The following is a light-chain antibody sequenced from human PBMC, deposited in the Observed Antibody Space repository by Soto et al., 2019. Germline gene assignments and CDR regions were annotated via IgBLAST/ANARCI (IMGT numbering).Light chain of an antibody. CDR1: SSIGRN. CDR3: QTCKNWPVIS. J-gene: IGKJ4*01. V-gene: IGKV3-15*01. Sequence: ERVMTQSPATLSVFPGERATLSCRASSSIGRNLAWYQQKPGQTPRLLIYGASTRAAGVPARFSGSGSGTEFTLTITSLQSEDFAVYYCQTCKNWPVISFGGGTKIEIK. CDR2: GAS.